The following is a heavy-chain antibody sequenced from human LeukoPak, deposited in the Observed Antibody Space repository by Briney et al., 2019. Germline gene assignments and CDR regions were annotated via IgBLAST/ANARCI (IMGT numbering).Heavy chain of an antibody. D-gene: IGHD1-26*01. CDR1: GFTFSYYA. CDR2: ISGSGDST. CDR3: ARKIEGGVTGSDY. Sequence: PGGSLRLSCAASGFTFSYYAMRWVRQAPGKGLEWVSAISGSGDSTYYAGSVKGRFTISRDSSKNTLYLQMNNLRAEDTAVYYCARKIEGGVTGSDYWGQGTLVTVSS. V-gene: IGHV3-23*01. J-gene: IGHJ4*02.